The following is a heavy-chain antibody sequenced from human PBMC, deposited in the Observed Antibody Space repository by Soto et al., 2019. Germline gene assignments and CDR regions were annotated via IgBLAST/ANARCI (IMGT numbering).Heavy chain of an antibody. D-gene: IGHD2-2*02. V-gene: IGHV5-51*01. CDR1: GYNFDTSW. CDR3: ARQTYCSSTSCYTVDS. Sequence: GESLKISCKVSGYNFDTSWIGWVRQMPGKGLEWMGIIFPADSDTRYSPSFQGQVTLSVDKSISTAFLQWSSLRASDTAMYYCARQTYCSSTSCYTVDSWGQGTLVTVSS. J-gene: IGHJ4*02. CDR2: IFPADSDT.